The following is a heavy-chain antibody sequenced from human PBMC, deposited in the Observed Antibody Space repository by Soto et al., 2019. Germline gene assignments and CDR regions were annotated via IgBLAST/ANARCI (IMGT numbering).Heavy chain of an antibody. V-gene: IGHV3-7*01. Sequence: GGSLRLSCAASGFTFSSYWMSWVRQAPGKGLEWVANIKQDGSEKYYVDSVKGRFTISRDNAKNSLYLQMNSLRAEDAAVYYCARVATGTRSYWYFDLWGRGTRVTVSS. D-gene: IGHD1-1*01. J-gene: IGHJ2*01. CDR1: GFTFSSYW. CDR3: ARVATGTRSYWYFDL. CDR2: IKQDGSEK.